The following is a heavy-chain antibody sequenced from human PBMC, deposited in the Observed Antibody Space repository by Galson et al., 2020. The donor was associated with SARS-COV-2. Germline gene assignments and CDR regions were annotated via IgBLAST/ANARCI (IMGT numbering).Heavy chain of an antibody. J-gene: IGHJ6*02. CDR3: ARAPEHTHCDSYGCHVNYDGMDV. CDR1: EFTLRNYS. V-gene: IGHV3-48*04. Sequence: GGSLRLSCAASEFTLRNYSMNWVRQAPGKGLEWVSYISVTSSTIYYADSVKRRFTISRDNAKNSLSLYMNSLRADDTAVYYCARAPEHTHCDSYGCHVNYDGMDVWGQGTTVTVSS. CDR2: ISVTSSTI. D-gene: IGHD3-22*01.